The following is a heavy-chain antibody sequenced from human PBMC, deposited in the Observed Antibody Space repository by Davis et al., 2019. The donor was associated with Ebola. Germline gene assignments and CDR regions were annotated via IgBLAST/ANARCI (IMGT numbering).Heavy chain of an antibody. CDR3: ARGQLAGGSLPFDY. Sequence: GESLKISCAASGFTFSTYSMNWVRQAPGKGLEWVSSTSSSSDYIYYADSVKGRFTISKDNAKKSLYLQMNSLRAEDTAVYYCARGQLAGGSLPFDYWGQGTLVTVSS. CDR1: GFTFSTYS. CDR2: TSSSSDYI. J-gene: IGHJ4*02. D-gene: IGHD1-26*01. V-gene: IGHV3-21*01.